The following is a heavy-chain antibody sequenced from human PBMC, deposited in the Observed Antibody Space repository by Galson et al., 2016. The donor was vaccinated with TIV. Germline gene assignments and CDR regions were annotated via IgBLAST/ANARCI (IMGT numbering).Heavy chain of an antibody. V-gene: IGHV3-66*02. CDR3: ARERRYCGNECYLYYYYGMDV. J-gene: IGHJ6*02. CDR1: GFSVSDNY. D-gene: IGHD2-21*01. Sequence: SLRLSCAASGFSVSDNYMTWVRRAPGKGLEWVSMIYTGGSTSYADSVKGRFTISRDNSKNTLYLQVNRLRVEDSAVYYCARERRYCGNECYLYYYYGMDVWGQGTTVTVSS. CDR2: IYTGGST.